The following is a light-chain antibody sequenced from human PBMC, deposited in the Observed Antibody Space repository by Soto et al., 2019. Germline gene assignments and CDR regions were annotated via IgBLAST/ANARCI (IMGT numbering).Light chain of an antibody. CDR2: EVS. J-gene: IGLJ2*01. CDR3: SAYTSSSTLV. CDR1: SSDVGGYNY. Sequence: QSALTQPASVSGSPGQSITISCTGTSSDVGGYNYVSWYQQHPGKAPKLMIYEVSNRPSGVSNRFSGSKSDNTASLTISGLQPEDEADYYCSAYTSSSTLVFGGGTKVTVL. V-gene: IGLV2-14*01.